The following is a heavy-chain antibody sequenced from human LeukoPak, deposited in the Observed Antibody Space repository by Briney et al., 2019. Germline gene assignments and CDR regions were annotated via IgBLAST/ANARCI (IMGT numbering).Heavy chain of an antibody. J-gene: IGHJ4*02. D-gene: IGHD5-24*01. Sequence: PSETLSLTCTVSGDSVSANGYYWGWIRQPPGKGLEWIGSVFSSGSTYYNPSLKSRVTIFVDTSKNQFSLKLSSVTAADTAVYYCARWGGGWLQFANLDYWGQGILVTVSS. CDR2: VFSSGST. V-gene: IGHV4-39*01. CDR3: ARWGGGWLQFANLDY. CDR1: GDSVSANGYY.